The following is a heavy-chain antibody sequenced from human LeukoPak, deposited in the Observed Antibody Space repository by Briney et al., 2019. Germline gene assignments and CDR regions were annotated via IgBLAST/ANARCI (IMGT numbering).Heavy chain of an antibody. CDR1: GYTFTSYG. CDR2: ISAYNGNT. V-gene: IGHV1-18*04. D-gene: IGHD3-10*01. Sequence: ASVKVSCKASGYTFTSYGISWVRQAPGQGLEWMGWISAYNGNTNYAQKLQGRVTMTTDTSTSTAYMELRSLRSDDTAVYYCARDRLLLWFGECGGQDWFDPWGQGTLVTVSS. CDR3: ARDRLLLWFGECGGQDWFDP. J-gene: IGHJ5*02.